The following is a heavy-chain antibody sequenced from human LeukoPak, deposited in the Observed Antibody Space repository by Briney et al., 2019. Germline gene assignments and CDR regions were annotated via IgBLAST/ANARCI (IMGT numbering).Heavy chain of an antibody. J-gene: IGHJ4*02. V-gene: IGHV3-48*01. CDR2: ISSSSSAM. CDR3: ARGHYDSGFSFDY. D-gene: IGHD3-10*01. Sequence: PGGSLRLSCAASGFIFSSYGMNWVRQAPGKGLEWVSYISSSSSAMFCADSVKGRFTISRDNAKSSLYLQMNSLRAEDTAVYYCARGHYDSGFSFDYWGQGTLVTVSS. CDR1: GFIFSSYG.